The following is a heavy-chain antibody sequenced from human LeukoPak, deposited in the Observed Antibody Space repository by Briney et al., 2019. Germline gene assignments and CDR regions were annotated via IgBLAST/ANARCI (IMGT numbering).Heavy chain of an antibody. CDR2: INSDGSST. J-gene: IGHJ5*02. Sequence: GGSLRLSCGASGFTFSSYWMHWVRQAPGKGLVWVSRINSDGSSTSYADSVKGRFTISRDNAKNTLYLQMNSLRAEDTAVYYCARDPGSGSNWFDPWGQGTLVTVSS. CDR1: GFTFSSYW. CDR3: ARDPGSGSNWFDP. D-gene: IGHD3-10*01. V-gene: IGHV3-74*01.